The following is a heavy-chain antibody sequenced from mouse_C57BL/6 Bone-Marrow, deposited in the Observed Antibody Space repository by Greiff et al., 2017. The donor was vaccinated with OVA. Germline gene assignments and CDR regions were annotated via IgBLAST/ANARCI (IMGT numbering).Heavy chain of an antibody. D-gene: IGHD1-1*01. CDR3: TSITTVPRYYFDY. CDR1: GFNIKDDY. J-gene: IGHJ2*01. V-gene: IGHV14-4*01. Sequence: VQLQQSGAELVRPGASVKLSCTASGFNIKDDYMHWVKQRPEQGLEWIGWIDPENGDTDYASKFQGKATITADTSSNTAYLQLSSLTSEDTAVYYCTSITTVPRYYFDYWGQGTTLTVSS. CDR2: IDPENGDT.